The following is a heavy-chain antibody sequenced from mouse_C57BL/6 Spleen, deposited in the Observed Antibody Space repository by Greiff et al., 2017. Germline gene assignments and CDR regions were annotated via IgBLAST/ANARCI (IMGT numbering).Heavy chain of an antibody. D-gene: IGHD1-1*01. CDR2: IDPSDSYT. J-gene: IGHJ4*01. Sequence: VQLQQSGAELVMPGASVKLSCKASGYTFTSYWMHWVKQRPGQGLEWIGEIDPSDSYTNYNQKFKGKSTLTVDKSSSTAYMQLSSLTSEDSAVYYCARFYYGSAMDYWGQGTSVTVSS. V-gene: IGHV1-69*01. CDR3: ARFYYGSAMDY. CDR1: GYTFTSYW.